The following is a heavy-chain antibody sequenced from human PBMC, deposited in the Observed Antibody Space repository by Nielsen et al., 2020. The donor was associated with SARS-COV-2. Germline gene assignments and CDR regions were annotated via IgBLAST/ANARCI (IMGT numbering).Heavy chain of an antibody. D-gene: IGHD6-13*01. V-gene: IGHV1-69*02. CDR3: ATERSIAAAGTLDY. CDR2: IIPILGIA. Sequence: SVKVSCKASGGTFSSYTISWVRQAPGQGLEWMGRIIPILGIANYAQKFQGRVTITADKSTSTAYMELSSLRSEDTAVYYCATERSIAAAGTLDYWGQGTLVTVSS. J-gene: IGHJ4*02. CDR1: GGTFSSYT.